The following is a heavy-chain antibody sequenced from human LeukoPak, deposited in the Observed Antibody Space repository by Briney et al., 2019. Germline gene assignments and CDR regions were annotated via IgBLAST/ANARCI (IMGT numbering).Heavy chain of an antibody. D-gene: IGHD3-10*01. CDR1: GITLSDYG. CDR3: AKRGVVIRVILVGFHKAAYYFDS. Sequence: GGSLRLSCAVSGITLSDYGMSWVRQAPGKGLEWVAGISDSGGSTSYADSVKGRFTISRDNPKNTLYLQMNSLRAEDTAVYFCAKRGVVIRVILVGFHKAAYYFDSWGQGALVTVSS. J-gene: IGHJ4*02. CDR2: ISDSGGST. V-gene: IGHV3-23*01.